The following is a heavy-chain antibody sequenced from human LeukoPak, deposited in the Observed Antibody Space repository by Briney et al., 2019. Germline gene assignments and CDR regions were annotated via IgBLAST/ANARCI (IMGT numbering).Heavy chain of an antibody. Sequence: ASVKVSCKASGYTFTSYDINWVRQATGQGLEWMGWMNPNSGNTGYAQKFQGRVTMTRNTSISTAYMELSSLRSEDTAVYYCARDPGYSSSWNYYGMDVWGQGTTVTVSS. J-gene: IGHJ6*02. CDR2: MNPNSGNT. CDR3: ARDPGYSSSWNYYGMDV. V-gene: IGHV1-8*01. D-gene: IGHD6-13*01. CDR1: GYTFTSYD.